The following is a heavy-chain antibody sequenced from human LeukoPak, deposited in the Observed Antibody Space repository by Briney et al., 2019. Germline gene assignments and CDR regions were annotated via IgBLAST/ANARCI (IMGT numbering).Heavy chain of an antibody. CDR1: GGSISSYY. V-gene: IGHV4-59*01. Sequence: SETLSLTCTVSGGSISSYYWSWIRQPPGKGLEWIGYIHYSGSTNYNPSLESRVTISVDTSKNQFSLKLSSVTAADTAVYYCARRGSYDGPPYFDYWGQGTLVTVSS. D-gene: IGHD5-12*01. CDR2: IHYSGST. J-gene: IGHJ4*02. CDR3: ARRGSYDGPPYFDY.